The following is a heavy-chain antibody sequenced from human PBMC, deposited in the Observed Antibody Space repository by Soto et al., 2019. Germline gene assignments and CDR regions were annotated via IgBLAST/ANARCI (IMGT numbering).Heavy chain of an antibody. Sequence: QVQLQQWGAGLLKPSETLSLTCAVYGGSFSGYYWSWIRQPPGKGLEWIGEINHSGSTNYNPSLKSRVTISVDTSKNQFSLKLSSVTAADTAVYYCARVRGYCSGGSCYSRVIFGGWYFDLWGRGTLVTVSS. CDR2: INHSGST. V-gene: IGHV4-34*01. CDR1: GGSFSGYY. CDR3: ARVRGYCSGGSCYSRVIFGGWYFDL. D-gene: IGHD2-15*01. J-gene: IGHJ2*01.